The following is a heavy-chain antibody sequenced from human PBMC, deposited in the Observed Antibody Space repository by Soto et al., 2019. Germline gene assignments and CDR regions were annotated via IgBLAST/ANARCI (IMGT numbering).Heavy chain of an antibody. CDR3: ARGLVAASPYNWFDP. V-gene: IGHV4-34*01. CDR1: GGSFSGYY. J-gene: IGHJ5*02. D-gene: IGHD2-15*01. CDR2: INHSGST. Sequence: QVQLQQWGAGLLKPSETLSLTCAVYGGSFSGYYWSWIRQPPGKGLEWIGEINHSGSTNYNPSLKSRVTISVDTSKNQFSLKLSSVTAADTAVYYCARGLVAASPYNWFDPWGQGTLVTGSS.